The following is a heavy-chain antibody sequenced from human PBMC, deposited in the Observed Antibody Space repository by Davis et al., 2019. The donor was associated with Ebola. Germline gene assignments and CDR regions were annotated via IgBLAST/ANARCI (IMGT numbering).Heavy chain of an antibody. CDR1: GGSISSGGYY. V-gene: IGHV4-31*03. D-gene: IGHD6-13*01. CDR2: IYYSGST. Sequence: LRLYCTVSGGSISSGGYYWSWIRQHPGKGLEWIGYIYYSGSTYYNPSLKSRVTISVDTSKNQFSLKLSSVTAADTAVYYCARGIAAAPDVWGQGTLVTVSS. CDR3: ARGIAAAPDV. J-gene: IGHJ4*02.